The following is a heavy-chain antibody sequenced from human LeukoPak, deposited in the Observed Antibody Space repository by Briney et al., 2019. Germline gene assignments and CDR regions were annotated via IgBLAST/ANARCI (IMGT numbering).Heavy chain of an antibody. CDR3: AADPGWQQWLEPEPVDYFDY. V-gene: IGHV4-34*01. CDR1: GGSFSGYY. Sequence: SETLSLTCAVYGGSFSGYYWSWIRQPPGKGLEWIGEINHSGSTNYNPSLKSRVTISVDTSKNQFSLKLSSVTAADTAVYYCAADPGWQQWLEPEPVDYFDYWGQGTLVTVSS. CDR2: INHSGST. D-gene: IGHD6-19*01. J-gene: IGHJ4*02.